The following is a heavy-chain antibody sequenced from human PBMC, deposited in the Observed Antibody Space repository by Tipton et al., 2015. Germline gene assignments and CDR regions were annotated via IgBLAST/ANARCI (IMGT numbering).Heavy chain of an antibody. Sequence: TLSLTCAVSAYSISSDYYWGWIRQSPGKGLEWIGSILHRGTTYYNPSLRSRVSLSIDTSSNQFSLQLTSVTAADTAVYYCACQDYDSLTRDYQTVDYWGQGTLVTVSS. CDR1: AYSISSDYY. CDR2: ILHRGTT. CDR3: ACQDYDSLTRDYQTVDY. D-gene: IGHD3-9*01. V-gene: IGHV4-38-2*01. J-gene: IGHJ4*02.